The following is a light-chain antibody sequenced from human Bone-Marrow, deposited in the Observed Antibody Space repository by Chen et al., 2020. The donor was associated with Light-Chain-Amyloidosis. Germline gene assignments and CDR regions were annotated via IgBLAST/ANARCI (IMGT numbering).Light chain of an antibody. V-gene: IGLV3-25*03. Sequence: SYELTQPPSVSVFPGLTARITCSGDDLPTKYAYWYQQKPGQAPVLVIHRDTERPSGISERFSGSSSGTTATLTISGVQAEDEADYHCQSADSSGTYEVIFGGGTKLTVL. J-gene: IGLJ2*01. CDR1: DLPTKY. CDR2: RDT. CDR3: QSADSSGTYEVI.